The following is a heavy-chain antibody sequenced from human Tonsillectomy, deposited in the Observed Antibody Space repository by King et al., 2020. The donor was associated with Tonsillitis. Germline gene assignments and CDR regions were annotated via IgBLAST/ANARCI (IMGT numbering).Heavy chain of an antibody. J-gene: IGHJ4*02. V-gene: IGHV3-30*02. Sequence: VQLVESGGGVVQPGGSLRLSCAASGFTFSSYGMHWVRQAPGKGLEWVAFIRYDGSQKYYADSVKGRFTISRDNSKSTFYLQLNSLRPDDTAVYYCAKDPTGGWFGEELNYFDYWGQGTLVTVSS. CDR1: GFTFSSYG. CDR3: AKDPTGGWFGEELNYFDY. D-gene: IGHD3-10*01. CDR2: IRYDGSQK.